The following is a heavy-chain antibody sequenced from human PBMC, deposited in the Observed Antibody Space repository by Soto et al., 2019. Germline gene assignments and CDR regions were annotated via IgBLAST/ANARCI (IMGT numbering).Heavy chain of an antibody. V-gene: IGHV3-23*01. Sequence: GGSLRLSCGASGFPFDNYAMSWVRQAPGKGLEWVSAISGGSPKEFYAESVKGRFTISRDNSKNTLFLEMNSLRADDAALYYCAKDFSRDSFYQKPSCGGDCYTLDSCGQGTQVTVSS. D-gene: IGHD2-21*02. CDR3: AKDFSRDSFYQKPSCGGDCYTLDS. J-gene: IGHJ4*02. CDR2: ISGGSPKE. CDR1: GFPFDNYA.